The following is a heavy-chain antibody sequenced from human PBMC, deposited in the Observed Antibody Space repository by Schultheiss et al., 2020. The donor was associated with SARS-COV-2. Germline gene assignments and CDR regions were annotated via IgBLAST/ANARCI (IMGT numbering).Heavy chain of an antibody. D-gene: IGHD3-3*01. CDR1: GGSISSYY. Sequence: SETLSLTCTVSGGSISSYYWSWIRQPPGKGLEWIGYIYYSGSTNYNPSLKSRVTISVDTSKNQFSLKLSSVTAADTAVYYCAKDRTFRLETIFGVVIDYWGQGTLVTVSS. CDR2: IYYSGST. CDR3: AKDRTFRLETIFGVVIDY. J-gene: IGHJ4*02. V-gene: IGHV4-59*12.